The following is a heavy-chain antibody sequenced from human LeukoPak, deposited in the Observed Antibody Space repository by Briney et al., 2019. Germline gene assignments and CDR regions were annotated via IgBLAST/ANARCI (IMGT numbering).Heavy chain of an antibody. D-gene: IGHD5-24*01. CDR2: IIPIFGTA. V-gene: IGHV1-69*05. CDR3: ARGDGYGYYYYYMDV. CDR1: GGTFSSYA. Sequence: GASVKVSCKASGGTFSSYAISWVRQAPGQGLEWMGGIIPIFGTANYAQKFQGRVTITTDESTSTAYMELSSLRSEDTAVYYCARGDGYGYYYYYMDVWGKGTTVTASS. J-gene: IGHJ6*03.